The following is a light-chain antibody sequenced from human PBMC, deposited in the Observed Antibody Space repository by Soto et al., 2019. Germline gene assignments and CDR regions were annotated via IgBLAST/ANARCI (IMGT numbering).Light chain of an antibody. CDR2: GAS. V-gene: IGKV3-20*01. CDR1: QSVSSSY. J-gene: IGKJ5*01. CDR3: QQYGSSPPIT. Sequence: EIVLTQSPGTLSLSPGERATLSCRASQSVSSSYLAWYQQKPGQAPRLLIYGASSRATGILDRFNGSGSGTDFTLTISRLEPEDFAVYYCQQYGSSPPITFGQGIRLEIK.